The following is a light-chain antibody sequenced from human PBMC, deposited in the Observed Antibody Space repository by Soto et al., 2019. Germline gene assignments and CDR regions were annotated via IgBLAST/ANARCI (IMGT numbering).Light chain of an antibody. CDR3: QRYYTYSGR. Sequence: GGGSVNINCRASQTISTWMAWYQQKPGKAPKLLIYDASSLESGVPSRFSGSGSGTEFALTLSSRQPDDFAPPICQRYYTYSGRVARGTKVDIK. CDR1: QTISTW. V-gene: IGKV1-5*01. CDR2: DAS. J-gene: IGKJ1*01.